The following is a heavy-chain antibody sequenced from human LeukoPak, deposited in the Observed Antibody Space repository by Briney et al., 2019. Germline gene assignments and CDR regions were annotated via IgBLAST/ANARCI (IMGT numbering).Heavy chain of an antibody. J-gene: IGHJ6*02. CDR1: GYTFTRYD. CDR2: MNPTRGNP. D-gene: IGHD2-15*01. V-gene: IGHV1-8*01. Sequence: ASETVSCKASGYTFTRYDINWVRQATGQGPDWMEWMNPTRGNPGYEHNLQRRVTMTRNTSISTAYMELSSLRSEDTAVYSCARGYVVYYYYYGMDVWGQGTTVTVSS. CDR3: ARGYVVYYYYYGMDV.